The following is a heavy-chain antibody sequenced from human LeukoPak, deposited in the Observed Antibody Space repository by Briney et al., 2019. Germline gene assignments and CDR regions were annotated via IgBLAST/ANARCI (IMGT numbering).Heavy chain of an antibody. J-gene: IGHJ4*02. CDR2: TNTDGSTT. D-gene: IGHD1-14*01. Sequence: GGSLRLSCAASGFTFSSYWMHWVRQAPGKGLLWVSRTNTDGSTTDYADSVKGRFTISRDNAKNTLYLQMNSLRAEDTAVYYCARDGNRRFDYWGQGTLVTVSS. CDR1: GFTFSSYW. CDR3: ARDGNRRFDY. V-gene: IGHV3-74*01.